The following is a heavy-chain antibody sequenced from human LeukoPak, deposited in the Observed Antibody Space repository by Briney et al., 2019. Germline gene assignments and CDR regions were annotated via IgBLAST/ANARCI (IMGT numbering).Heavy chain of an antibody. CDR3: ATTRYDAFDI. CDR2: IYSGGST. J-gene: IGHJ3*02. CDR1: GFTVISNY. Sequence: GGSLRLSCAASGFTVISNYMSWVRQAPGKGLEWVSLIYSGGSTYYADSVRGRFTISRDNSKNTLCLQMNSLRAEDTAVYYCATTRYDAFDIRGQGTMVTLSS. D-gene: IGHD4-17*01. V-gene: IGHV3-53*01.